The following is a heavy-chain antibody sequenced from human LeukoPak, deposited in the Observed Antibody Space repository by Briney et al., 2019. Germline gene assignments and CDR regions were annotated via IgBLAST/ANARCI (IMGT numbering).Heavy chain of an antibody. D-gene: IGHD3-16*01. J-gene: IGHJ6*02. CDR1: GFSFTWYW. V-gene: IGHV5-51*01. Sequence: GESLKISCKGSGFSFTWYWIAWVRQMPGKGLEWIGMTYPGDSETRYSPSCQGQVSISVDKSICTAYLQWSSLKASDTAMYYCTKSYGLSGYYYGMDVWGQGTTVSVSS. CDR3: TKSYGLSGYYYGMDV. CDR2: TYPGDSET.